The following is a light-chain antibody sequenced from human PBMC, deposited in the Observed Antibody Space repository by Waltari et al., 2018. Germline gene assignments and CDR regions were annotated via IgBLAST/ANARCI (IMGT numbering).Light chain of an antibody. V-gene: IGLV1-36*01. CDR2: GI. J-gene: IGLJ3*02. Sequence: QSALNQEASVSGTVGQKVTLSCPGNNNNIGTYGVGWYQQISHGPPKSVMFGISLPSGIPDRSSCSKSGTTASLTISGLQPEDEGDYFCSTWDHSLNGRVFGGGTRLTVL. CDR3: STWDHSLNGRV. CDR1: NNNIGTYG.